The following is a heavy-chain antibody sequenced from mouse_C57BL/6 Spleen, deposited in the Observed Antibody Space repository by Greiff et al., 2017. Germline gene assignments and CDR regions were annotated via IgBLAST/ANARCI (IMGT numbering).Heavy chain of an antibody. CDR3: VRDGGLRRGFYAMDY. V-gene: IGHV10-3*01. Sequence: EVQLVESGGGLVQPKGSLKLSCAASGFTFNTYAMHWVRQAPGKGLEWVARIRSKSSNYATYYADSVKDSFTISRDDSQSRLYLQMNNLKTEDTAVYYCVRDGGLRRGFYAMDYWGQGTSVTVSS. CDR1: GFTFNTYA. CDR2: IRSKSSNYAT. J-gene: IGHJ4*01. D-gene: IGHD2-4*01.